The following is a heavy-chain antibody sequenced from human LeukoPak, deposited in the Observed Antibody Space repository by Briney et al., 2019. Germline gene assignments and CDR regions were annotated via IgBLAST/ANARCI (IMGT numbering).Heavy chain of an antibody. Sequence: SETLSLTCAVYGGSFSGYYWSWIRQPPGKGLEWIGEINHSGSTNYNPSLKSRVTISVDKSKNQFSLKLSSVTAADTAVYYCARVYSSSGSIDYWGQGTLVTVSS. CDR1: GGSFSGYY. CDR2: INHSGST. V-gene: IGHV4-34*01. CDR3: ARVYSSSGSIDY. D-gene: IGHD6-6*01. J-gene: IGHJ4*02.